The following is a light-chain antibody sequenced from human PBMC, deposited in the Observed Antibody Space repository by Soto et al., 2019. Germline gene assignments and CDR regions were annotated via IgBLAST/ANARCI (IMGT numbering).Light chain of an antibody. J-gene: IGLJ1*01. CDR3: SSYTGSTTLHYV. CDR1: SSDVGGYNH. CDR2: DVS. Sequence: QSALTQPASVSGSPGQSITIPCTRTSSDVGGYNHVSWYQQHPGKAPRRPSYDVSNRPSGASNRSSGSKSGNTASLTISGLQAEDEADYYCSSYTGSTTLHYVFGTGTKSPS. V-gene: IGLV2-14*01.